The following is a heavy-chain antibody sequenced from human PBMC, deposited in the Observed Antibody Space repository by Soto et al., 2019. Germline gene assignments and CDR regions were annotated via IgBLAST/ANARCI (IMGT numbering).Heavy chain of an antibody. CDR2: INAGNGNT. V-gene: IGHV1-3*01. CDR3: AREYCSGGNCYDY. Sequence: ASVKVSCKASGYTFTKHAIHWVRQAPGQRLEWMGWINAGNGNTKYSQKFQGRVTITRDTSASTVYMELSSLRSEDTAVYYCAREYCSGGNCYDYWGQGTLVTVSS. D-gene: IGHD2-15*01. CDR1: GYTFTKHA. J-gene: IGHJ4*02.